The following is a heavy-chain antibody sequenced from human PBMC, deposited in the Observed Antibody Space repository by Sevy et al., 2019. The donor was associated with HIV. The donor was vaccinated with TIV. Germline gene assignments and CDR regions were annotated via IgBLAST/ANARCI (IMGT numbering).Heavy chain of an antibody. D-gene: IGHD3-16*01. CDR1: GFTFSDYS. Sequence: GGSLRLSCAASGFTFSDYSMHWVRQAPGKGLEWVAVISYDGRNYKYNLDSVKGRFTISRDNSKNTLFLQMNSLRAEDSAIYYCARDRGEILHSAFDYWGQGTLLTVSS. CDR3: ARDRGEILHSAFDY. J-gene: IGHJ4*02. V-gene: IGHV3-30*14. CDR2: ISYDGRNYK.